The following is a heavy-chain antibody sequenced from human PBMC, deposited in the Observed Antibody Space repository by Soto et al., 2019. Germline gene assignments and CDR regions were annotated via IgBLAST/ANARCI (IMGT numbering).Heavy chain of an antibody. J-gene: IGHJ3*01. CDR3: ARGDYHDSSGPFSDAFDV. CDR2: IKPDGSQK. V-gene: IGHV3-7*04. D-gene: IGHD3-22*01. CDR1: GFVFSTYW. Sequence: EVQLVESGGGLVQPGGSLRLSCAASGFVFSTYWMSWVRQAPGKGLEWVANIKPDGSQKWYVDSVKGRFSISRDNATNSVYLQMNSLRADDTAVYYCARGDYHDSSGPFSDAFDVWGQGTKVTVSS.